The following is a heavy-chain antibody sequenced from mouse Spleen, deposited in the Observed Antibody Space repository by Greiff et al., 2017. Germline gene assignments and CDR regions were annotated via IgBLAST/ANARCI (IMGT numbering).Heavy chain of an antibody. D-gene: IGHD1-1*01. CDR2: INPYNGGT. J-gene: IGHJ2*01. CDR3: ARTTTVVATNYFDY. CDR1: GYSFTDYY. V-gene: IGHV1-19*01. Sequence: EVQLQQSGPELVKPGASVKISCKASGYSFTDYYMNWVKQSHGKSLEWIGVINPYNGGTSYNQKFKGKATLTVDKSSSTAYMELNSLTSEDSAVYYCARTTTVVATNYFDYWGQGTTLTVSS.